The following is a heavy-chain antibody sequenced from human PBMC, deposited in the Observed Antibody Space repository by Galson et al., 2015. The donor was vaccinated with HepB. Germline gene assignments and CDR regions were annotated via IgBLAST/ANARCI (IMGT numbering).Heavy chain of an antibody. J-gene: IGHJ5*02. V-gene: IGHV3-23*01. CDR1: GFTFSSYA. Sequence: SLRLSCAASGFTFSSYAMSWVRQAPGKGLEWVSAISGSGGSTYYADSVKGRFTISRDNSKNTLYLQMNSLRAEDTAVYYCAKYDGHYDILTGLNLFDPWGQGTLVTVSS. CDR3: AKYDGHYDILTGLNLFDP. D-gene: IGHD3-9*01. CDR2: ISGSGGST.